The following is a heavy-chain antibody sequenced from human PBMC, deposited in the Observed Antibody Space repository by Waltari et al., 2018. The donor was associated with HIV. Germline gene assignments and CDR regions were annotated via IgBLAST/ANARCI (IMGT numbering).Heavy chain of an antibody. CDR3: ARMGSSAAPIRNDF. Sequence: QVQLQESGPGLVKPSETLSLTCTVSGGSIGTYYWSWIRQPPGKGLEWIGYIYYTGSTNYNPSLKSRVTMSVDTSKNQFSLRLSSVTAADTAVYYCARMGSSAAPIRNDFWGQGTLVTVSS. J-gene: IGHJ4*02. CDR1: GGSIGTYY. V-gene: IGHV4-59*01. CDR2: IYYTGST. D-gene: IGHD6-6*01.